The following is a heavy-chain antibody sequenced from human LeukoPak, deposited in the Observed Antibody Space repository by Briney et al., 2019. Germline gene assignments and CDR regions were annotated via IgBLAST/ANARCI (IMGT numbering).Heavy chain of an antibody. D-gene: IGHD5-18*01. Sequence: GGSLRLSCAASGFTVSSNYMSWVRQAPGKGLEWDSVIYSGGSTYYADSVKGRFTISRDNSKNTLYLQMNSLRAEDTAVYYCARDSVDTAMIDYWGQGTLVTVSS. V-gene: IGHV3-66*02. J-gene: IGHJ4*02. CDR3: ARDSVDTAMIDY. CDR2: IYSGGST. CDR1: GFTVSSNY.